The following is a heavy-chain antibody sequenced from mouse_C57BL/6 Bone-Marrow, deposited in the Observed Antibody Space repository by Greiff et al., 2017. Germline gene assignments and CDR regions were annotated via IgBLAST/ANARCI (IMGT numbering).Heavy chain of an antibody. V-gene: IGHV1-52*01. Sequence: QVQLQQPGAELVRPGSSVKLSCKASGYTFTSYWMHWVQQRPIQGLEWIGNIDPSDSETHYNTKFTDKATLTVDKSSSTAYMQLSSLTSEDAAVYYCERGDEYDLDGFAYWGQGTLVTVSA. CDR2: IDPSDSET. J-gene: IGHJ3*01. D-gene: IGHD2-4*01. CDR3: ERGDEYDLDGFAY. CDR1: GYTFTSYW.